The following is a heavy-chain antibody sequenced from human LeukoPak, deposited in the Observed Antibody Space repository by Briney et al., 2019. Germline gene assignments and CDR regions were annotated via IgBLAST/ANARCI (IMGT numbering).Heavy chain of an antibody. Sequence: GGSLRLSCAASGFTFSSYGMHWVRQAPGKGPEWVAFIRYDGSNKYYADSVKGRFTISRDNSKNTLYLQMNSLRAEDTAVYYCAKDTSDCSSTSCHNWFDPWGQGTLVTVSS. CDR2: IRYDGSNK. V-gene: IGHV3-30*02. D-gene: IGHD2-2*01. CDR1: GFTFSSYG. J-gene: IGHJ5*02. CDR3: AKDTSDCSSTSCHNWFDP.